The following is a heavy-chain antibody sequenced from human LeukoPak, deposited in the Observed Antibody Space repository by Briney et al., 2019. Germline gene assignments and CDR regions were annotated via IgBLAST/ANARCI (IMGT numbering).Heavy chain of an antibody. J-gene: IGHJ4*02. CDR1: GFTFSNYG. CDR3: AKDQWLVLDY. Sequence: GGSLRLSCAASGFTFSNYGMHWVRQAPGKGLEWVAFIRYDGGNKYYADSVKGRFTISRDNSKNTLYLQMNSLRAEDTAVYSCAKDQWLVLDYWGQGTLVTVSS. D-gene: IGHD6-19*01. CDR2: IRYDGGNK. V-gene: IGHV3-30*02.